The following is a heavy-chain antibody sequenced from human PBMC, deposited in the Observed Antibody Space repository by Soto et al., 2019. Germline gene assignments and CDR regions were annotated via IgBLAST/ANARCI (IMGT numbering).Heavy chain of an antibody. Sequence: GGSLRLSCAASGFTFSSYAMHWVRQAPGKGLEWVAVISYDGSNKYYADSVKGRFTISRDNSKNTLYLQMNSLRAEDTAVYYCVSDFMTATIYTGYRAQGTSVPVSS. J-gene: IGHJ4*01. CDR2: ISYDGSNK. V-gene: IGHV3-30-3*01. D-gene: IGHD3-16*01. CDR3: VSDFMTATIYTGY. CDR1: GFTFSSYA.